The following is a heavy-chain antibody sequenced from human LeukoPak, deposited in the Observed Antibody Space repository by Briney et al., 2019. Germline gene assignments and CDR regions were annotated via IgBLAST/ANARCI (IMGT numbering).Heavy chain of an antibody. D-gene: IGHD1-1*01. J-gene: IGHJ4*02. V-gene: IGHV4-34*01. Sequence: PSETLSLTCAVYGGSFSGYYWSWIRQPLGKGLEWIGEINHSGSTNYNPSLKSRVTISVDTSKNQFSLKLSSVTAADTAVYYCATWRTAKTGFDYWGQGTLVTVSS. CDR1: GGSFSGYY. CDR2: INHSGST. CDR3: ATWRTAKTGFDY.